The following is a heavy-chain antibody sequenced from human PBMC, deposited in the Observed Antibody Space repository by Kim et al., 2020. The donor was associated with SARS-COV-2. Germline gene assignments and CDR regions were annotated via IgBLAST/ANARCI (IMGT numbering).Heavy chain of an antibody. CDR1: GFTFSSYA. Sequence: GGSLRLSCAASGFTFSSYAMYWVRQAPGKGLEWEAVISYDGSNKYYVDSVKGRFIISRDNSKNTLYLQMNTLRAEDTAVYYCARVMGLLAIEYGMDVWC. D-gene: IGHD2-2*03. V-gene: IGHV3-30*04. J-gene: IGHJ6*02. CDR3: ARVMGLLAIEYGMDV. CDR2: ISYDGSNK.